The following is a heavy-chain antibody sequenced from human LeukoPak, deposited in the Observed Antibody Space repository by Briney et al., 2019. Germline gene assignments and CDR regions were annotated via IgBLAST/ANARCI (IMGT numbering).Heavy chain of an antibody. Sequence: GGSLRLSCAAPGLTISSYGMHWVRQPPGKGLEWVAVIWYDGSNKYYADSVKGRFTISRDNSKNTLYLQMNSLRAEDTAVYYCARDHSDYDYWGQGTLVTVSS. D-gene: IGHD5-12*01. J-gene: IGHJ4*02. V-gene: IGHV3-33*08. CDR2: IWYDGSNK. CDR3: ARDHSDYDY. CDR1: GLTISSYG.